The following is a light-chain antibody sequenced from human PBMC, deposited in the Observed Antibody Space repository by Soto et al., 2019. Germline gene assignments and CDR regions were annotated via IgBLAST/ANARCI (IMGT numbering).Light chain of an antibody. CDR3: YSAADNTGE. Sequence: SYELTQPSSVSVSPGQTARITCSGDVLAKKYARWFQQKPGQAPVLVIYKDSERPSGIPERFSGSSSGTTVTLTISGAQVEDEADYYCYSAADNTGEFGGGTKLTVL. CDR1: VLAKKY. J-gene: IGLJ2*01. CDR2: KDS. V-gene: IGLV3-27*01.